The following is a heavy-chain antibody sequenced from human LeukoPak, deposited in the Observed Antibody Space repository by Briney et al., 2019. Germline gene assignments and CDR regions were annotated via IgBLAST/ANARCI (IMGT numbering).Heavy chain of an antibody. D-gene: IGHD3-22*01. V-gene: IGHV3-23*01. CDR1: GITLSNYD. CDR2: LSGSGGST. CDR3: AKRGVVIRVILVGFHKEAYYFDS. Sequence: GGSLRLSCAVSGITLSNYDMTWVRQAPGKGLEWVAGLSGSGGSTNYADSVKGRFTISRDNAKNTLYLQMNSLRAEDTAVYFCAKRGVVIRVILVGFHKEAYYFDSWGQGVLVTVSS. J-gene: IGHJ4*02.